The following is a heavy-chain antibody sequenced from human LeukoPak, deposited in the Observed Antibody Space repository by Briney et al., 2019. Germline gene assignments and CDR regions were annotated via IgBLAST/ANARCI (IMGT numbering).Heavy chain of an antibody. J-gene: IGHJ4*02. V-gene: IGHV3-23*01. CDR3: AKWGDYDVLTGYYDSDY. Sequence: SVKGRFTISRDNSKNTLYLQTNSLSAEDTAIYYCAKWGDYDVLTGYYDSDYWGQGTLVTVSS. D-gene: IGHD3-9*01.